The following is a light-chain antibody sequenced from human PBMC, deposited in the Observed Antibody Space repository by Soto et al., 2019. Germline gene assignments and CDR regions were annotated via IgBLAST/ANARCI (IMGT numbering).Light chain of an antibody. CDR2: DVS. Sequence: QSVLTQPPSASGSPGQSVTISCSGTSSDVGGNNFVSWYQQHPGKAPKLIIFDVSERPSGVPDRFSGSKSGNTASLTVSGLQPEDEADYYCISYAGSNSVVFGGGTKLTVL. V-gene: IGLV2-8*01. J-gene: IGLJ2*01. CDR1: SSDVGGNNF. CDR3: ISYAGSNSVV.